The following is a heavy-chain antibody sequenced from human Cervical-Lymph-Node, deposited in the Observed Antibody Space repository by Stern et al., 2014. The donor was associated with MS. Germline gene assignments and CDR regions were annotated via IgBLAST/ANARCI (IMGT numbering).Heavy chain of an antibody. Sequence: VQLVESGAEARAPGASMKVSCKASGYIFTDYYLHWVRQAPGQGLEWLGGINPNRGGTNYAQNFQGRVTMTRDTSISTAYMELRWLGSADTTVYYCARGSGTAYDLRGDYWGQGTLVTVSS. CDR1: GYIFTDYY. J-gene: IGHJ4*01. CDR2: INPNRGGT. CDR3: ARGSGTAYDLRGDY. V-gene: IGHV1-2*02. D-gene: IGHD3-3*01.